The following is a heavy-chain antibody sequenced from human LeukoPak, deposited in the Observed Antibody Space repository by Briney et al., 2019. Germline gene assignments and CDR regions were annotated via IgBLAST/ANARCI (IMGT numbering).Heavy chain of an antibody. CDR3: ARWALLRQSPAY. CDR1: GFTFSSYA. D-gene: IGHD5-24*01. CDR2: ISGSGGST. Sequence: GSLRLSCAASGFTFSSYAMSWVRQAPGKGLEWVSAISGSGGSTYYADSVKGRFTISRDNSKNTLYLQMNSLRAEDTAVYYCARWALLRQSPAYWGQGTLVTVSS. J-gene: IGHJ4*02. V-gene: IGHV3-23*01.